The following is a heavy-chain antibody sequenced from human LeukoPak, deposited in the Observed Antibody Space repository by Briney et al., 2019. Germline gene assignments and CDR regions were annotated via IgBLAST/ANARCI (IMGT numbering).Heavy chain of an antibody. D-gene: IGHD3-22*01. V-gene: IGHV4-34*01. J-gene: IGHJ3*02. Sequence: SETLSLTCAVYGGSFSGYYWSWIRQPPGKGLEWIGEINHSGSTNYNPSLKSRVTISVDTSKNQFSLKLSSVTAADTAVYYCARAAAYYDSSGYYLQTDAFDIWGQGTMVTVSS. CDR3: ARAAAYYDSSGYYLQTDAFDI. CDR1: GGSFSGYY. CDR2: INHSGST.